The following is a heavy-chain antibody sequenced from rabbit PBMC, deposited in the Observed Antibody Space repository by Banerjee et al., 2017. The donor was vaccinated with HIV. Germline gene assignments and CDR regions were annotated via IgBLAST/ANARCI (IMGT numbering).Heavy chain of an antibody. J-gene: IGHJ4*01. D-gene: IGHD6-1*01. Sequence: QLKETGGGLVQPGGSLTLSCKASGFDFSSYYMSWVRQAPGEGLEWIGIIDTGGSTYYASWVNGRFTISSHNAQNTVDLQITSLTAADSATYFCARGDDGDPSDGYALSLWGPGTLVTVS. CDR1: GFDFSSYY. CDR3: ARGDDGDPSDGYALSL. CDR2: IDTGGST. V-gene: IGHV1S7*01.